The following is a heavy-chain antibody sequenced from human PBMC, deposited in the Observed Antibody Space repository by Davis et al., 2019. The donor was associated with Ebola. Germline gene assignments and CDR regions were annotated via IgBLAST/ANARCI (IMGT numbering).Heavy chain of an antibody. D-gene: IGHD6-19*01. J-gene: IGHJ4*02. CDR2: IYYSGST. CDR1: GGSISSSSYY. CDR3: ARRGPSSVAGKLIDT. Sequence: PSETLSLTCTVSGGSISSSSYYWGWIRQPPGKGLEWIGSIYYSGSTYYNPSLKSRVTISVDTSKNQFSLKLSSVTAADTAVYYCARRGPSSVAGKLIDTWGQGTLVTVSS. V-gene: IGHV4-39*01.